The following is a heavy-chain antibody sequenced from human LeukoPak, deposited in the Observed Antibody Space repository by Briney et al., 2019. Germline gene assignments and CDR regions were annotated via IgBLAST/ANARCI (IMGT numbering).Heavy chain of an antibody. Sequence: SGTLSLTCTVSGGSISSGGYYWRWIRQHPGKGLEWIGYIYYSGSTYYNPSLKSRVTISVDTSKNQFSLKLSSVTAADTAVYYCASRRARGNWFDPWGQGTLVTVSS. CDR2: IYYSGST. D-gene: IGHD3-10*01. CDR1: GGSISSGGYY. CDR3: ASRRARGNWFDP. V-gene: IGHV4-31*03. J-gene: IGHJ5*02.